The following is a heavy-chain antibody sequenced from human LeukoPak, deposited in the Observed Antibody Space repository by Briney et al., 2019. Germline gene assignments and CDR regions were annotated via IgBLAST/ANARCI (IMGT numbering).Heavy chain of an antibody. CDR2: ISYDGAIK. J-gene: IGHJ4*02. CDR3: ARGDTGSRWPNFDY. Sequence: PGRSLRLSCAASGFTFSTYITHWVRQAPGKGLEWVAVISYDGAIKYYADSVKGRFTISRDNSKNTLYLQMNTLRGEDTAVYYCARGDTGSRWPNFDYWGQGTLVTVSS. D-gene: IGHD6-13*01. V-gene: IGHV3-30*04. CDR1: GFTFSTYI.